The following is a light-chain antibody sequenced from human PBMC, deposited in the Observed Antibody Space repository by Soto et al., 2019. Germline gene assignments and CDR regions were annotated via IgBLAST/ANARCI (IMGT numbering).Light chain of an antibody. Sequence: DIQMTQSPSSLSASVGDRVTITCQASQDISNYLNWYQQKPGKAPKLLIYDASNLETGVPSRFSGSRSGTDFTLTISNLQPEDIATYYCQQYDNLPSITFGQGTRLEIK. CDR2: DAS. CDR3: QQYDNLPSIT. V-gene: IGKV1-33*01. J-gene: IGKJ5*01. CDR1: QDISNY.